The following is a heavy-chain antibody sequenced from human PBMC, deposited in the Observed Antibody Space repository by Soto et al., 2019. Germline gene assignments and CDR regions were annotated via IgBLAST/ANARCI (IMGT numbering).Heavy chain of an antibody. CDR3: ARGITQGYDY. D-gene: IGHD3-16*01. V-gene: IGHV1-8*01. CDR2: MSPNSGNT. Sequence: QVQLVQSGAEVEKPGASVKVSCRPSGYTFTTFDINWVRQAPGQGLEWMGWMSPNSGNTGYAQKFQGRVVMTRDTAISTAYRELRSLTSEDTAVYYCARGITQGYDYWGQRTLVTVSS. CDR1: GYTFTTFD. J-gene: IGHJ4*02.